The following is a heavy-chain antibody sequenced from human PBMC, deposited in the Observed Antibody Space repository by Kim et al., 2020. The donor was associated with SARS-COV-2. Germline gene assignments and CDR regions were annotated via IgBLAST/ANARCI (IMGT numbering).Heavy chain of an antibody. CDR3: ARDYYDSSGSSWFDP. Sequence: SVKVSCKASGGTFSSYAISWVRHAPGQGLEWMGGIIPIFGTANYAQKFQGRVTITADESTSTAYMELSSLRSEDTAVYYCARDYYDSSGSSWFDPWGQGTLVTVSS. J-gene: IGHJ5*02. D-gene: IGHD3-22*01. CDR2: IIPIFGTA. CDR1: GGTFSSYA. V-gene: IGHV1-69*13.